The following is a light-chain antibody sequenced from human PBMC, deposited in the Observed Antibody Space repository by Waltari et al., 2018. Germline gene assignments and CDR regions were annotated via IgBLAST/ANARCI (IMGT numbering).Light chain of an antibody. J-gene: IGKJ2*01. Sequence: EIVMTQSPATLSVSPGERATLSCTASQSVSSNLAWYQQKPGQAPRLRIYGASTRATGIPARFSGSGSGTEFTLTISSLQSEDFAVYYCQQYNNWPLMYTFGQGTKLEIK. CDR1: QSVSSN. V-gene: IGKV3-15*01. CDR2: GAS. CDR3: QQYNNWPLMYT.